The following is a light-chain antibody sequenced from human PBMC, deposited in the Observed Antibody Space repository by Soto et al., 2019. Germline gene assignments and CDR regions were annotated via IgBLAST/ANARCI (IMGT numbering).Light chain of an antibody. CDR1: SSDVGGYNY. CDR3: SSYTSSSALLTV. Sequence: QSALTQPASVSGSPGQSITISCTGTSSDVGGYNYVSWYQQHPGKAPKLMIYDVSNRPSGVSNRFSGSKSGNTAALTISGLQAEDEADYYGSSYTSSSALLTVFGTGTKLTVL. J-gene: IGLJ1*01. V-gene: IGLV2-14*01. CDR2: DVS.